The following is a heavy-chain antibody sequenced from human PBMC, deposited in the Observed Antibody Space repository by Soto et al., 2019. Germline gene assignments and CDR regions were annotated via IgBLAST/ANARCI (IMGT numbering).Heavy chain of an antibody. D-gene: IGHD3-3*01. J-gene: IGHJ4*02. CDR1: GFPFSSYS. CDR3: ARGRKLTIFGLVYFDY. Sequence: GGSLRLSCAASGFPFSSYSMSWFRQAPGKGLEWVANVNEVGSAKYYVDSVKGRFTISRDNAENSLYLQMNSLRGEDTAVYYCARGRKLTIFGLVYFDYWGQGTLVTVSS. V-gene: IGHV3-7*01. CDR2: VNEVGSAK.